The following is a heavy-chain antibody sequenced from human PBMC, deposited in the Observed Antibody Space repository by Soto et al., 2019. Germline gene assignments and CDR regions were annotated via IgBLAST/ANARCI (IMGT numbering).Heavy chain of an antibody. CDR1: GFDFSAYS. CDR3: ARVEWELLGRSFDI. D-gene: IGHD1-26*01. V-gene: IGHV3-21*01. CDR2: ISPSATYI. Sequence: EVQLVESGGGLVKPGGSLRLSCVASGFDFSAYSMNWVRQAPGKGLEWVSFISPSATYIYYADSVKGRFTFSRDNAKNSMYLQMNSLRAEDTAVYYCARVEWELLGRSFDIWGQGTMVSVSS. J-gene: IGHJ3*02.